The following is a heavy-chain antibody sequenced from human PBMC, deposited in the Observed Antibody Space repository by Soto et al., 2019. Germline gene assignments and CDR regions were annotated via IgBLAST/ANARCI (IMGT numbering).Heavy chain of an antibody. CDR3: AREFPTIFGVVPYYYYGMDV. CDR1: GGTFSSYT. V-gene: IGHV1-69*13. D-gene: IGHD3-3*01. CDR2: IIPIFGTA. J-gene: IGHJ6*02. Sequence: SVKVSCRASGGTFSSYTISWVRQAPGQGLEWMGGIIPIFGTANYAQKFQGRVTITADESTSTAYMELSSLRSEDTAVYYCAREFPTIFGVVPYYYYGMDVWGQGTTVTVSS.